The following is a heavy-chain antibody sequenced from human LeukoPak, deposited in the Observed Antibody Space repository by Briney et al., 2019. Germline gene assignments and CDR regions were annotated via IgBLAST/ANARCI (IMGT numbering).Heavy chain of an antibody. D-gene: IGHD3-22*01. Sequence: ASVKVSCKTSGGTFSSYAISWVRQAPGQGLEWMGVINPSGGSTSYAQKFQGRVTMTRDMSTSTVYMELSSLRSEDTAVYYCARDLYRIVVVPHYFDYWGQGTLVTVSS. CDR1: GGTFSSYA. V-gene: IGHV1-46*01. CDR2: INPSGGST. CDR3: ARDLYRIVVVPHYFDY. J-gene: IGHJ4*02.